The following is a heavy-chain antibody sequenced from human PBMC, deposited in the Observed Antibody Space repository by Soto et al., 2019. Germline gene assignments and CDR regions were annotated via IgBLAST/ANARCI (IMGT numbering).Heavy chain of an antibody. D-gene: IGHD3-10*01. Sequence: TGGSLRLSCAASGFTFTDFYMSWIRQAPGRGLEWVSYISNSGNTIGYADSVKGRATISRDNSNNSIYLQINSLRAEDTAVYYCARGASWLYWGKGALVTVP. V-gene: IGHV3-11*01. CDR2: ISNSGNTI. CDR3: ARGASWLY. J-gene: IGHJ4*02. CDR1: GFTFTDFY.